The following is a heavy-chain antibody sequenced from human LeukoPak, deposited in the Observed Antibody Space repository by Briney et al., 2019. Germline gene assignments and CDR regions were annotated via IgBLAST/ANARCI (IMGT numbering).Heavy chain of an antibody. CDR2: ISGSGGST. Sequence: GGSLRLSCVASGFTFSSYAMSWVRQAPGKGLEWVSAISGSGGSTYYADSVKGRFTISRDNSKNTLYLQMNSLRAEDTAVYYCARVVVPAAIPNHFDYWGQGTLVTVSS. D-gene: IGHD2-2*02. V-gene: IGHV3-23*01. J-gene: IGHJ4*02. CDR1: GFTFSSYA. CDR3: ARVVVPAAIPNHFDY.